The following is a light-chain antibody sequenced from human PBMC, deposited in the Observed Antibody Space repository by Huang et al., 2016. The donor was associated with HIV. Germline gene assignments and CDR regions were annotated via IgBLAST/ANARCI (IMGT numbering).Light chain of an antibody. CDR1: RGISNS. V-gene: IGKV1-NL1*01. Sequence: DIQMTQSPSSLSASVGDRVTITCRASRGISNSLDWYQQKPGKAPKLLLYAASTLESGVPSRFSGSGTGTDYTLTISSLQPEDFATYYCQQYYTIRAFGQGTKVEIK. CDR3: QQYYTIRA. CDR2: AAS. J-gene: IGKJ1*01.